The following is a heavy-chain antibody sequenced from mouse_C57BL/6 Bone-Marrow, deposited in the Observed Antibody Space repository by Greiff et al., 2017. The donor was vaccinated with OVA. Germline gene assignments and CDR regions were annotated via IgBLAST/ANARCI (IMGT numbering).Heavy chain of an antibody. Sequence: EVNVVESGGGLVQPKGSLKLSCAASGFTFNTYAMHWVRQAPGKGLEWVARIRSKSSNYATYYADSVKDRFTISRDDSQSMLYLQMNNLKTEDTAMYYCVREGVTTVVKDYAMDYWGQGTSVTVSS. CDR1: GFTFNTYA. V-gene: IGHV10-3*01. J-gene: IGHJ4*01. CDR2: IRSKSSNYAT. CDR3: VREGVTTVVKDYAMDY. D-gene: IGHD1-1*01.